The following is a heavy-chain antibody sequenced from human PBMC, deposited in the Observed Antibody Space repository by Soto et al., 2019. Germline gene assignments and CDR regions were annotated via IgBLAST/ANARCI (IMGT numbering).Heavy chain of an antibody. CDR1: GFTFSSYA. V-gene: IGHV3-23*01. CDR3: AIIEAAASFDY. Sequence: EVQLLESGGGLVQPGGSLRLSCAASGFTFSSYAMSWVRQAQGKGLEWVSAISGSGGSTYYADSVKGRFTISRDNSKNTRYLQMNSLRAEDTAVYYCAIIEAAASFDYWGQGTLVTVSS. J-gene: IGHJ4*02. D-gene: IGHD6-13*01. CDR2: ISGSGGST.